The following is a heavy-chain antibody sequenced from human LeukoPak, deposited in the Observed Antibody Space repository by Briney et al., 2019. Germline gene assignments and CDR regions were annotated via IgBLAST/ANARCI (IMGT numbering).Heavy chain of an antibody. V-gene: IGHV3-53*01. CDR1: GFTVSGHP. CDR2: IYRGGNT. D-gene: IGHD6-13*01. Sequence: GGSLRLSCAASGFTVSGHPMSWVRQAPGKGLEWVSVIYRGGNTYYADSVKGRFTISTDNSKNTLYLQMNSLRAEDTAVYYCVKNSGWYCLDYWGQGTLVTVSS. J-gene: IGHJ4*02. CDR3: VKNSGWYCLDY.